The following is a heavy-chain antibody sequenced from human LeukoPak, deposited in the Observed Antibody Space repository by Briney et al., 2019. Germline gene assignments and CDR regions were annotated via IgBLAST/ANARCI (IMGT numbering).Heavy chain of an antibody. CDR1: GGSISSYY. CDR3: ARFMVRGVHRAFDI. D-gene: IGHD3-10*01. CDR2: IHYSGGT. V-gene: IGHV4-59*01. Sequence: SETLSLTCTVSGGSISSYYWSWIRQPPGKGLEFIGYIHYSGGTNYNPSLKSRVTISVDTSKNHFSLKLSSVTAADTAVYYCARFMVRGVHRAFDIWGQGTMVTVSS. J-gene: IGHJ3*02.